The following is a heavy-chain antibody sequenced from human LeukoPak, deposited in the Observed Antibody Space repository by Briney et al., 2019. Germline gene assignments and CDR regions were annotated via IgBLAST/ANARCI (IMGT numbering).Heavy chain of an antibody. Sequence: GGSLRLSCAASQSIVSSRYMSWVRQAPGKGLEWVSIIYDGGKTYYADSVKGRFTISRDNFKNTLYLQMNNLRAEDTAVYFCGRDDADVKNYGIQYWGQGTLVTVSS. V-gene: IGHV3-53*01. CDR2: IYDGGKT. J-gene: IGHJ4*02. CDR1: QSIVSSRY. CDR3: GRDDADVKNYGIQY. D-gene: IGHD5-24*01.